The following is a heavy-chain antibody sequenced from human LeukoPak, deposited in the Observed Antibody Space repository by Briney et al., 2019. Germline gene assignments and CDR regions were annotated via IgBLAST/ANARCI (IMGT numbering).Heavy chain of an antibody. J-gene: IGHJ6*03. CDR3: ARRRITMVRGGVITDYYYMDV. CDR1: GYSISSGYY. D-gene: IGHD3-10*01. V-gene: IGHV4-38-2*02. Sequence: SETLSLTCTVSGYSISSGYYWGWIRQPPGKGLEWIGSIYYSGSTYYNPSLKSRVTISVDTSKNQFSLKLSSVTAADTAVYYCARRRITMVRGGVITDYYYMDVWGKGTTVTISS. CDR2: IYYSGST.